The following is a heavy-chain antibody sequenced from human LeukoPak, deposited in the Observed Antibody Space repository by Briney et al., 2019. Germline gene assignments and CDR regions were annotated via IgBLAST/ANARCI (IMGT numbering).Heavy chain of an antibody. CDR3: TTDLRN. CDR2: IKSKTDGGTT. V-gene: IGHV3-15*01. Sequence: PGGCLRLSCAASVFNFSKALMSPVRQAPGKGLEWVGRIKSKTDGGTTGYAASVRGRFTVSRDDSKNTPDVQMNGIKAEYTAVYYRTTDLRNWGQGTLVTVSS. CDR1: VFNFSKAL. J-gene: IGHJ4*02.